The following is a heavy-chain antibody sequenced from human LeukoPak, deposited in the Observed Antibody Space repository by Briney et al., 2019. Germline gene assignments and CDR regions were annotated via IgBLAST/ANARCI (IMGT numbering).Heavy chain of an antibody. CDR1: GFTFSSYW. J-gene: IGHJ6*02. CDR2: IKQDGSEK. D-gene: IGHD5-12*01. CDR3: ARDFGYSGYDSGGRYYYGMDV. V-gene: IGHV3-7*01. Sequence: QPGGSLRLSCAASGFTFSSYWMSWVRQAPGKGLEWVANIKQDGSEKYYVDSVKGRFTISRDNAKNSLYLQMNSLRAEDTAVYYCARDFGYSGYDSGGRYYYGMDVWGQGTTVTVSS.